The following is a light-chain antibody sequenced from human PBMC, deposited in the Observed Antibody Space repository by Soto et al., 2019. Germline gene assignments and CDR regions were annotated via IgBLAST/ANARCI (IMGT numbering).Light chain of an antibody. J-gene: IGLJ2*01. CDR3: QVWDSSSDHVV. V-gene: IGLV3-21*04. CDR1: NIGSKS. CDR2: YDS. Sequence: SYELTQPPSLSVAPGKTARITCGGNNIGSKSVHWYQQKQGQAPVLVIYYDSDRPSGIPERFSGSNSGNTATLTISRVEAGDEADYYGQVWDSSSDHVVFGGGTKLT.